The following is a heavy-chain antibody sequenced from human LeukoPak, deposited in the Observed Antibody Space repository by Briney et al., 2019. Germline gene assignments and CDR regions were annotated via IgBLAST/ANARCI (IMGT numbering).Heavy chain of an antibody. V-gene: IGHV3-23*01. CDR3: ANIRWLQFGYFDY. Sequence: GGSLRLSCAASGFTFSSYAMSWVRQAPGKGLEWVSAISGSGGSTYYADSVKGRFTISRDNSKNTLYLQMNSLRAEDTAVYHCANIRWLQFGYFDYWGQGTLVTVSS. J-gene: IGHJ4*02. CDR2: ISGSGGST. D-gene: IGHD5-24*01. CDR1: GFTFSSYA.